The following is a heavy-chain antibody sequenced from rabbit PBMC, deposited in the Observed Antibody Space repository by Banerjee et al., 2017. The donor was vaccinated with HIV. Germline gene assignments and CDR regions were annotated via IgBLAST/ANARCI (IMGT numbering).Heavy chain of an antibody. CDR2: IVAGSSGST. CDR1: GFSFSSSYW. V-gene: IGHV1S45*01. D-gene: IGHD6-1*01. CDR3: ARASSYDYFNL. Sequence: EESGGDLVKPEGSLTLTCTASGFSFSSSYWICWVRQAPGKGLEWIGCIVAGSSGSTYYASWAKGRFTISKTSSTTVTLQMTSLTAADTATYFCARASSYDYFNLWGQGTLVTVS. J-gene: IGHJ4*01.